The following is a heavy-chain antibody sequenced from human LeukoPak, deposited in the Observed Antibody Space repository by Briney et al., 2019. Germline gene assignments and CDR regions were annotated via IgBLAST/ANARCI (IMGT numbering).Heavy chain of an antibody. CDR3: ARFQDSSGTHDY. CDR1: GHRFTNHW. V-gene: IGHV5-51*01. D-gene: IGHD3-22*01. Sequence: GESLKISCEVSGHRFTNHWIGWVRQMPGKGLEWMGIINLGDSDTKYSPSFQGQVTISADKSISTAYLQWSSLKASDTAMYYCARFQDSSGTHDYWGQGTLVTVSS. CDR2: INLGDSDT. J-gene: IGHJ4*02.